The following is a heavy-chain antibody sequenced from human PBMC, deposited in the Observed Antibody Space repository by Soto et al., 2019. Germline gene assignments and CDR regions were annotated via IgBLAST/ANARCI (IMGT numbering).Heavy chain of an antibody. CDR2: IYRTGST. J-gene: IGHJ4*02. CDR1: GGSFTSNNW. D-gene: IGHD1-7*01. V-gene: IGHV4-4*02. CDR3: ASRDPGTSVDY. Sequence: TLSLTSAVSGGSFTSNNWWPWVRQPPGQGLEWIGEIYRTGSTNYNPSLKSRVTISLDKSENQFSLKVTSLTAADTAVYYCASRDPGTSVDYWGQGTLVTV.